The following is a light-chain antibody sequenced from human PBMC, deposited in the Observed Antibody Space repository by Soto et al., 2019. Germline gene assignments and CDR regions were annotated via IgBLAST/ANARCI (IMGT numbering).Light chain of an antibody. J-gene: IGLJ3*02. CDR2: DVS. V-gene: IGLV2-14*01. CDR1: SSDVGGYNY. CDR3: SSYTSSSTGV. Sequence: QSALTQPASVSGSPGQSITISCTGTSSDVGGYNYVSWYQQHPGKAPKLMIYDVSNWPSGVSNRFSGSKSGNTASLTISRLQAEDEADYYCSSYTSSSTGVFGGGTKLTVL.